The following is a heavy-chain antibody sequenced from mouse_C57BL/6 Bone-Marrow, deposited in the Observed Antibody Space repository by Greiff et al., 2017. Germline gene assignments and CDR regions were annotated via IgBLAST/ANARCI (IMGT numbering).Heavy chain of an antibody. J-gene: IGHJ4*01. CDR1: GYTFTSYW. V-gene: IGHV1-69*01. CDR3: ARKDWDDYAMDY. Sequence: VKLQQPGAELVMPGASVKLSCKASGYTFTSYWMHWVKQRPGQGLEWIGEIDTSDSYTNYNQKFKGKSTLTVDKSSSTAYMQRSSLTSEDSAVYYCARKDWDDYAMDYWGRGTSVTVSS. CDR2: IDTSDSYT. D-gene: IGHD4-1*01.